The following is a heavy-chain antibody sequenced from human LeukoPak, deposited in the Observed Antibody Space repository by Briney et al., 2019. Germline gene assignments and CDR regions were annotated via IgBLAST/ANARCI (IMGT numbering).Heavy chain of an antibody. CDR1: GFSFSRYE. Sequence: GGSLRLSCAASGFSFSRYEMNWVRQAPGKGLEWVSYISTSDRTIYYADSVKGRFTISRDNAKNSLYLQMNSLRAEDTAVYYCAELGITMIGGVWGKGTTVTISS. CDR2: ISTSDRTI. J-gene: IGHJ6*04. D-gene: IGHD3-10*02. CDR3: AELGITMIGGV. V-gene: IGHV3-48*03.